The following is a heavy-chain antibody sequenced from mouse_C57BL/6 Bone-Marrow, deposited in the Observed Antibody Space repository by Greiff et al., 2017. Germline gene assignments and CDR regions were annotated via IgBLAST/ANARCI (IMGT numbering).Heavy chain of an antibody. D-gene: IGHD2-2*01. V-gene: IGHV1-9*01. Sequence: VQLQQSGAELMKPGASVKLSCKATGYTFTGYWIEWVKQRPGHGLAWIGELLPGSGSTNYNEKFKGKATFTADKSSNTAYMQLSSLTTEDSAIYYGASSHDGYDDWFAYWGQGTLVTVSA. CDR3: ASSHDGYDDWFAY. J-gene: IGHJ3*01. CDR2: LLPGSGST. CDR1: GYTFTGYW.